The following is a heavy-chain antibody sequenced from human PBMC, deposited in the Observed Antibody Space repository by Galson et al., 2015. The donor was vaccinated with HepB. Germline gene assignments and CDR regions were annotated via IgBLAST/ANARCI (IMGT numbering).Heavy chain of an antibody. V-gene: IGHV3-23*01. CDR3: AKDLYGTSWYRAFDI. CDR1: GFTFSSYA. J-gene: IGHJ3*02. Sequence: SLRLSCAASGFTFSSYAMSWVRQAPGKGLEWVSALSGSGGSTYYADSVKGRFTISRDNSKNTLFLQMNSLRAEDTAVYYCAKDLYGTSWYRAFDIWGQGTTVTVSS. CDR2: LSGSGGST. D-gene: IGHD6-13*01.